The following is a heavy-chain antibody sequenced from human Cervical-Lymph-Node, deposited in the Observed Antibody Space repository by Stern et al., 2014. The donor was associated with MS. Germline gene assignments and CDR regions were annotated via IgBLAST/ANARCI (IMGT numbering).Heavy chain of an antibody. CDR1: GFTVSSNY. V-gene: IGHV3-53*01. D-gene: IGHD3-3*01. J-gene: IGHJ3*02. CDR3: ARAIFGVVTPTRAPDAFDI. Sequence: EVQLVESGGGLIQPGGSLRLSCAASGFTVSSNYMSWVRQSPGTGLQWVSLIYTDVSTSSADSVKGRFTISRDHSKNTLYLQMNSLGAEDTALYYCARAIFGVVTPTRAPDAFDIWGQGTMVTVSS. CDR2: IYTDVST.